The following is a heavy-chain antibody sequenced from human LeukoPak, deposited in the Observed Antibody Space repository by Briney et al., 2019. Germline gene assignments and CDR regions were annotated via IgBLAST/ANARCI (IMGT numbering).Heavy chain of an antibody. CDR3: ARRAGAYTHPYDY. Sequence: GGSLRLSCTVSGFTVSNNSMSWVRQAPGKGLEWVSFIYSAGSTHYSDSVKGRFTISIDNSKNTLYLQMNSLRAEDTAVYYCARRAGAYTHPYDYWGQGTLVTVS. D-gene: IGHD3-16*01. J-gene: IGHJ4*02. V-gene: IGHV3-53*01. CDR2: IYSAGST. CDR1: GFTVSNNS.